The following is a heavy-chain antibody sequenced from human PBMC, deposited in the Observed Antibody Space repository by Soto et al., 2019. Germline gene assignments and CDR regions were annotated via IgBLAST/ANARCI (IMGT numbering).Heavy chain of an antibody. V-gene: IGHV1-18*01. CDR2: IYPYNGDT. J-gene: IGHJ4*02. CDR1: GYTIISYG. D-gene: IGHD4-4*01. CDR3: TRGPTGDY. Sequence: QVQLVQSGAEVKKPGASVKVSCKASGYTIISYGISWVRQAPGQGLEWMGWIYPYNGDTNYARNLQGRVTVTTDASTSTAYMELRSLRSDDTAVYYCTRGPTGDYWGQGTLVTVSS.